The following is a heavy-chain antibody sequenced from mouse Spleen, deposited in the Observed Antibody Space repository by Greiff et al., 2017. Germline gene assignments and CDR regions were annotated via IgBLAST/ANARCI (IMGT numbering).Heavy chain of an antibody. CDR1: GFTFSSYA. CDR2: ISDGGSYT. J-gene: IGHJ2*01. Sequence: EVKVVESGGGLVKPGGSLKLSCAASGFTFSSYAMSWVRQTPEKRLEWVATISDGGSYTYYPDNVKGRFTISRDNAKNNLYLQMSHLKSEDTAMYYCARDQGPPFDYWGQGTTLTVSS. D-gene: IGHD3-2*02. CDR3: ARDQGPPFDY. V-gene: IGHV5-4*01.